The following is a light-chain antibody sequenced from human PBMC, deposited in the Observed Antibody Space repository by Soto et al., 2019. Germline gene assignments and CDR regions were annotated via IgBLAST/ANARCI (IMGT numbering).Light chain of an antibody. J-gene: IGKJ4*01. V-gene: IGKV3-15*01. CDR1: QSVSTN. Sequence: EIVLTQSPATLSVSPGERATLSCRASQSVSTNLVWYQQKPGQAPRLLIFGASTRATNIPARFSGNGSGTEFTLTISSLQSEDFAVYYCQQYINWPPLTLGGGTKVEIK. CDR2: GAS. CDR3: QQYINWPPLT.